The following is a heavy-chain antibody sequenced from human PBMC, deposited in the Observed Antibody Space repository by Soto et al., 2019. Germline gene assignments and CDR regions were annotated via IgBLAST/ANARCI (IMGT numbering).Heavy chain of an antibody. D-gene: IGHD3-9*01. CDR1: GDSVSSNSAA. J-gene: IGHJ4*02. Sequence: ASETLSLTCAISGDSVSSNSAAWNWIRQSPSRGLEWLGRTYYRSKWYNDYAVSVKSRITINPDTSKNQFSLQLNSVTPEDTAVYYCARDVVLRYFDWSRVFDYWGQGTLVTVSS. CDR3: ARDVVLRYFDWSRVFDY. V-gene: IGHV6-1*01. CDR2: TYYRSKWYN.